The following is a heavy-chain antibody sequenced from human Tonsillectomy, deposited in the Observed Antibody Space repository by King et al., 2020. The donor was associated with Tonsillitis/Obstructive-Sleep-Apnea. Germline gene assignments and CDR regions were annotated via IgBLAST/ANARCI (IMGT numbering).Heavy chain of an antibody. V-gene: IGHV3-9*01. D-gene: IGHD3-3*01. CDR1: GFTFDDYA. Sequence: VQLVESGGGLVQPGRSLRLSCAASGFTFDDYAMHWVRHAPGKGLEWVSGISWNSGSISYADSVKGRFTISRDNAKNSLYMQMNSLRAEDTALYYCAKVTDYDFWSGADYWGQGTLVTVSS. J-gene: IGHJ4*02. CDR3: AKVTDYDFWSGADY. CDR2: ISWNSGSI.